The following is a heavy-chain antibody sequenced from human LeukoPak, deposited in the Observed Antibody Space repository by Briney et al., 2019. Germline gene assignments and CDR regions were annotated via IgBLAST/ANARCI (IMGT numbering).Heavy chain of an antibody. D-gene: IGHD6-6*01. Sequence: SQILSLTCAISGDSVSSNSAAWNWIRQSPSRGLEWLGRTYYRSKWYNDYAVSVKSRITINPDTSKNQFSLQLNSVTPEDTAVYYCARTRYSSSFEFHYYYYMDVWGKGTTVTVSS. V-gene: IGHV6-1*01. CDR1: GDSVSSNSAA. CDR3: ARTRYSSSFEFHYYYYMDV. CDR2: TYYRSKWYN. J-gene: IGHJ6*03.